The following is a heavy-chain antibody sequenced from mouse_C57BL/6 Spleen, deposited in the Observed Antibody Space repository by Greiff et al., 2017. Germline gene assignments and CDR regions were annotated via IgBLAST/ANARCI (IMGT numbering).Heavy chain of an antibody. CDR2: IYPGDGDT. CDR1: GYAFSSYW. D-gene: IGHD3-1*01. J-gene: IGHJ2*01. Sequence: QVQLKESGAELVKPGASVKISCKASGYAFSSYWMNWVKQRPGKGLEWIGQIYPGDGDTNYNGKFKGKATLTADKSSSTAYMQRSSLTSEDSAVYFCARRADGDFDYWGQGTTLTVSS. V-gene: IGHV1-80*01. CDR3: ARRADGDFDY.